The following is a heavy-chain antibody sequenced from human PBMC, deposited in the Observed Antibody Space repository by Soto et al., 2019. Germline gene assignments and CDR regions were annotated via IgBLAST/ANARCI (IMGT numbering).Heavy chain of an antibody. J-gene: IGHJ4*02. CDR2: INPNSGGT. CDR3: ARDYRDSSWLPLF. Sequence: ASVKVSCKASGYTFTGYYMHWVRQAPGQGLEWMGRINPNSGGTNYAQKFQGRVTMTRDTSTSTVYMELSSLRSEDTAVYYCARDYRDSSWLPLFWGQGTLVTVSS. V-gene: IGHV1-2*02. CDR1: GYTFTGYY. D-gene: IGHD6-19*01.